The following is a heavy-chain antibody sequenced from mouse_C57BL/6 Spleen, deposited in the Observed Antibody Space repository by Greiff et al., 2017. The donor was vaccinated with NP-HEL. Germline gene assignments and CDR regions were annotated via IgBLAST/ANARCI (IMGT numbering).Heavy chain of an antibody. J-gene: IGHJ2*01. CDR1: GYTFTSYW. CDR2: INPSNGGT. V-gene: IGHV1-53*01. Sequence: VKLMESGTELVKPGASVKLSCKASGYTFTSYWMHWVKQRPGQGLEWIGNINPSNGGTNYNEKFKSKATLTVDKSSSTAYMQLSSLTSEDSAVYYCARLDSSGYYYFDYWGQGTTLTVSS. D-gene: IGHD3-2*02. CDR3: ARLDSSGYYYFDY.